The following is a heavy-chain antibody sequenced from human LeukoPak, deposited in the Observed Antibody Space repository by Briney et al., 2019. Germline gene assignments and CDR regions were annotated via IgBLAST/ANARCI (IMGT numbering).Heavy chain of an antibody. CDR1: GGSISSYY. D-gene: IGHD6-19*01. J-gene: IGHJ4*02. CDR3: ARAEYSSGSIDY. V-gene: IGHV4-59*01. Sequence: KPSETLSLTCTVSGGSISSYYWSWIRQPPGKGLEWIGYIYYSGSTNYNPSLKSRVTISVDTSKNQFSLKLSSVTAADTAVYYCARAEYSSGSIDYWGQGTLVTVSS. CDR2: IYYSGST.